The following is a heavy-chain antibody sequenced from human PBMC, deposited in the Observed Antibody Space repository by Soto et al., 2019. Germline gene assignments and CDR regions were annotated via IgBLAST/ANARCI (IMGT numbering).Heavy chain of an antibody. Sequence: VGSLTLSCAASGFTFSSYGMHWVRQAPGKGLEWVAVISYDGSNKYYADSAKGRFTISRDNSKNTLYLQMNSLRAEDTAVYYCAKDTIFQHWGQGTLVTVSS. CDR2: ISYDGSNK. CDR1: GFTFSSYG. CDR3: AKDTIFQH. J-gene: IGHJ4*02. V-gene: IGHV3-30*18. D-gene: IGHD3-3*01.